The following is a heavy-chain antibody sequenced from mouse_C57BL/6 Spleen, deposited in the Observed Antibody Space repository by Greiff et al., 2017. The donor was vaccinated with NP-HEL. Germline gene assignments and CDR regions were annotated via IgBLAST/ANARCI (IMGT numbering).Heavy chain of an antibody. CDR2: INPNNGGT. D-gene: IGHD4-1*01. V-gene: IGHV1-26*01. CDR3: ARFLGPSYWYFDV. Sequence: EVQLQQSGPELVKPGASVKISCKASGYTFTDYYMNWVKQSHGKSLEWIGDINPNNGGTSYNQKFKGKATLTVDKSSSTAYMELRSLTCEDSAVYDGARFLGPSYWYFDVWGTGTTVTVSS. CDR1: GYTFTDYY. J-gene: IGHJ1*03.